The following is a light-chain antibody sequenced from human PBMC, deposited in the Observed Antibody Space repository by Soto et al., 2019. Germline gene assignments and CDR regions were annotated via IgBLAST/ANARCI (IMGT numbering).Light chain of an antibody. CDR1: SSDIGSYSI. CDR3: CSYAGSNTLV. J-gene: IGLJ1*01. Sequence: QSALTQPASVSGSPGQSITISCTGTSSDIGSYSIVSWFQQHPGKAPKLMISEVSKRPSGVSNRFSGSKSGYTASLTISGLQAEDEADYYCCSYAGSNTLVFGTGTKLTVL. V-gene: IGLV2-23*02. CDR2: EVS.